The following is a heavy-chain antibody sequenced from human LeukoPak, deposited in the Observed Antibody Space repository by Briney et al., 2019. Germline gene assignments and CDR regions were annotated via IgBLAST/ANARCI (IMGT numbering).Heavy chain of an antibody. Sequence: SQTLSLTCTVSGGSISSGGYYWSWIRQHPGKGLEWIGYIYYSGSTYYNPSLKSRVTISVDTSKNQFSLKLSSVTAADTAVYYCARGSRTAGDLTWKYYFDYWGQGTLVTVSS. CDR2: IYYSGST. CDR3: ARGSRTAGDLTWKYYFDY. D-gene: IGHD6-13*01. V-gene: IGHV4-31*03. CDR1: GGSISSGGYY. J-gene: IGHJ4*02.